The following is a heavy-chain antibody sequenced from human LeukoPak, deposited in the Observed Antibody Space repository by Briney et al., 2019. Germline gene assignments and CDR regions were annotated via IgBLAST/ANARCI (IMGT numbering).Heavy chain of an antibody. CDR2: IYSGGST. Sequence: GGSLRLSCAASGFTVSSNYTSWVRQAPGKRLEWVSVIYSGGSTYYADSVKGRFTISRHNSKNTLYLQMNSLRAGDTAVYYCARHYDILTGYSAYYYYYGMDVWGQGTTVTVSS. CDR1: GFTVSSNY. D-gene: IGHD3-9*01. CDR3: ARHYDILTGYSAYYYYYGMDV. J-gene: IGHJ6*02. V-gene: IGHV3-53*04.